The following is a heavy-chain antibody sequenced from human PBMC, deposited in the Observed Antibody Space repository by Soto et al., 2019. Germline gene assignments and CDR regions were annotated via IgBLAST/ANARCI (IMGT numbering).Heavy chain of an antibody. D-gene: IGHD5-18*01. J-gene: IGHJ4*02. CDR2: ISSSDEK. CDR1: GFSLSNAKMG. Sequence: QVTLKESGPVLVKPTETPTLTCTVSGFSLSNAKMGVSWIRQPPGKALEWLAHISSSDEKSYNTSLKSRLSISKDTSKSQVVLTMTNMDPVDTATYYCARIPSVNTVMAFDYWGQGTLVTVSS. CDR3: ARIPSVNTVMAFDY. V-gene: IGHV2-26*01.